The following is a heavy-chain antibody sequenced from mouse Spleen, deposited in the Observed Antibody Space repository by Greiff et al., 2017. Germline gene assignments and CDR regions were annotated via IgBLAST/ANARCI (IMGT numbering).Heavy chain of an antibody. CDR3: ARCYGSSSAWFAY. J-gene: IGHJ3*01. CDR2: IYPRSGNT. CDR1: GYTFTSYG. Sequence: QVQLQQSGAELARPGASVKLSCKASGYTFTSYGISWVKQRTGQGLEWIGEIYPRSGNTYYNEKFKGKATLTADKSSSTAYMELRSLTSEDSAVYFCARCYGSSSAWFAYWGQGTLVTVSA. D-gene: IGHD1-1*01. V-gene: IGHV1-81*01.